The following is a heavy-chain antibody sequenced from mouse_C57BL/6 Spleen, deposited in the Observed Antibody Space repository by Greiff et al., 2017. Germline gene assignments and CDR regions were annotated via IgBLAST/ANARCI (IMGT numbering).Heavy chain of an antibody. Sequence: EVQLQQSGPELVKPGASVKMSCKASGYTFTDYNMHWVKQSHGKSLEWIGYINPNNGGTSYNQKFKGKATLTVNKSSSPAYMALRSLTSEDSAVYDCARSGALLYYCNQAWFAYWGQGTLVTVSA. V-gene: IGHV1-22*01. CDR1: GYTFTDYN. J-gene: IGHJ3*01. D-gene: IGHD2-1*01. CDR2: INPNNGGT. CDR3: ARSGALLYYCNQAWFAY.